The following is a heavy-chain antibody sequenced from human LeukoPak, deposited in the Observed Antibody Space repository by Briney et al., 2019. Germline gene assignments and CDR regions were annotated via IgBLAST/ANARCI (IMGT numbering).Heavy chain of an antibody. J-gene: IGHJ3*02. V-gene: IGHV4-59*01. CDR1: GGSISSYY. CDR2: IYYSGST. Sequence: SETLSLTCTVSGGSISSYYWNWIRQPPGKGLEWIGYIYYSGSTNYNPSLKSRVTISVGTSKNQFSLKLSSVTAADTAVYYCAGRLWRRDGYNLSAFDICGQGTMVTVSS. CDR3: AGRLWRRDGYNLSAFDI. D-gene: IGHD5-24*01.